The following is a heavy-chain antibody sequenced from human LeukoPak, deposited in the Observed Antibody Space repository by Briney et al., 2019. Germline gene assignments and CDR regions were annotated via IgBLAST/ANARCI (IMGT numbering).Heavy chain of an antibody. Sequence: GGSLRLSCAASGFTVSSNYTTWVRQAPGKGLEWVSLIYSGGSTYYADSVKGRFTISRDNSKNTLYLQMNTLRAEDTAVYYCARDRDGYNDYWGQGTLVTVSS. CDR2: IYSGGST. CDR1: GFTVSSNY. CDR3: ARDRDGYNDY. D-gene: IGHD5-24*01. V-gene: IGHV3-66*01. J-gene: IGHJ4*02.